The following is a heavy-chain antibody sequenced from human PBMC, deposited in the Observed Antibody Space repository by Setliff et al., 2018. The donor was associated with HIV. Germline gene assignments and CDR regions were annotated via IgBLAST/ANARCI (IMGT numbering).Heavy chain of an antibody. CDR1: GYTFTTYG. J-gene: IGHJ4*02. Sequence: ASVKVSCKASGYTFTTYGISWVRQAPGQGFEWMGWINTETGNPMYAQGFRGRFVFSLDTSVSTTYLPINSLKAEDTAMYYCARVGSYWSTFDYWGQGALVTVSS. V-gene: IGHV7-4-1*02. CDR2: INTETGNP. CDR3: ARVGSYWSTFDY. D-gene: IGHD1-26*01.